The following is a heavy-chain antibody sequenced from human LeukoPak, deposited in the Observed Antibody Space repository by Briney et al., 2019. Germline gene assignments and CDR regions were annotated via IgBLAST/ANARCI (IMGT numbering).Heavy chain of an antibody. J-gene: IGHJ4*02. Sequence: PGGSLRLSCAASGFTFSTYAMSWVRQAPGKGLEWVSHVSGSGGATYYADSVRGRFTFSRDNSKKMVYLQMNSLSAEDTAIYYCAKMRRGWGIFDYWGQGILVTVSS. CDR3: AKMRRGWGIFDY. CDR2: VSGSGGAT. D-gene: IGHD6-19*01. V-gene: IGHV3-23*01. CDR1: GFTFSTYA.